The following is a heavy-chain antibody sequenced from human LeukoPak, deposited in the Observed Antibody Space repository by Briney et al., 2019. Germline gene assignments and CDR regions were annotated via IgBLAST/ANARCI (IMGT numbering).Heavy chain of an antibody. CDR2: IYYSGST. D-gene: IGHD3-3*01. J-gene: IGHJ6*03. CDR3: ASSPKSDYDFWSGYAPYYYYMDV. Sequence: SETLSLTCTVSGGSISSYYWSWIRQPPGKGLEWIGYIYYSGSTNYNPSLKSRVTISVDTSKNQFSLKLSSVTAADTAVYYCASSPKSDYDFWSGYAPYYYYMDVWGKGTTVTVSS. V-gene: IGHV4-59*01. CDR1: GGSISSYY.